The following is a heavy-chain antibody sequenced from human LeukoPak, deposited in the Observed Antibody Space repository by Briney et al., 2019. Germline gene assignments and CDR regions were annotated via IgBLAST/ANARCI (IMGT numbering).Heavy chain of an antibody. CDR1: GYTFTSYY. V-gene: IGHV1-46*01. Sequence: ASVKVSCKASGYTFTSYYMHWVRQAPGQGLEWMGIINPSGGSTSYVQKFQGRVTMTRDTSTSTVYMELSSLRSKDTAVYYCAREDLDPLGYRYYYYGMDVWGQGTTVTVSS. J-gene: IGHJ6*02. CDR3: AREDLDPLGYRYYYYGMDV. CDR2: INPSGGST. D-gene: IGHD5-18*01.